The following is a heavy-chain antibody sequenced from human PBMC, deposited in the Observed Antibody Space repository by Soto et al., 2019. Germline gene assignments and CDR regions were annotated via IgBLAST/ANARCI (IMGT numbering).Heavy chain of an antibody. Sequence: SETLSLTCAVYGGSFSGYYWSWIRQPPGKGLEWIGEIKHSGSTNYNPSLKSRVTISRDDSKNSLYLQMNSLKTEDTAVYYCVRDAYCNGDCPRGFDPWGQGTLVTVSS. D-gene: IGHD2-21*02. J-gene: IGHJ5*02. CDR1: GGSFSGYY. V-gene: IGHV4-34*01. CDR3: VRDAYCNGDCPRGFDP. CDR2: IKHSGST.